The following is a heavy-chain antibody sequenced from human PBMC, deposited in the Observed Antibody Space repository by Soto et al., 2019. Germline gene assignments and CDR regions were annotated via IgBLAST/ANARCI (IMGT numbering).Heavy chain of an antibody. CDR1: GGSVSSGNYY. CDR3: TRAPVSGSYCFDF. D-gene: IGHD1-26*01. CDR2: IFHTGTT. Sequence: QVQLQESGSGLVKPSETLSLTCTVSGGSVSSGNYYWSWIRQPPGKGLEWIGYIFHTGTTNYNPSLKGRVIISLGTSLSQFSLTLSSVTAADTAVYYCTRAPVSGSYCFDFWGQGTPVTVSS. V-gene: IGHV4-61*01. J-gene: IGHJ4*02.